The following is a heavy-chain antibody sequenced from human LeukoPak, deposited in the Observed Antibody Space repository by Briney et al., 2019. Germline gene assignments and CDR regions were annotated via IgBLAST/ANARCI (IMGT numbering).Heavy chain of an antibody. CDR2: ISGDGRSS. D-gene: IGHD6-13*01. CDR3: STQDSGTVY. J-gene: IGHJ4*02. Sequence: GGSLRLSCAASGFTFSGYWMHWVRQTPGKGLVWVSRISGDGRSSDYADSVKGRFTISRDSAKNTLYLQMNSLRAEDTAVYYCSTQDSGTVYWGQGTLVTVSS. CDR1: GFTFSGYW. V-gene: IGHV3-74*01.